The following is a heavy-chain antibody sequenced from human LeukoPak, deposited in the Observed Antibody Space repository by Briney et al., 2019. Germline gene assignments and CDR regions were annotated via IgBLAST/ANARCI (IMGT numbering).Heavy chain of an antibody. CDR3: ARGTMVTMIVVTGAFDI. Sequence: ASVKVSCKASGYTFTSYGISWVRQAPGQGLEWMGRIIPILGIANYAQKFQGRVTITADKSTSTAYMELSSLRSEDTAVYYCARGTMVTMIVVTGAFDIWGQGTMVTVSS. V-gene: IGHV1-69*04. D-gene: IGHD3-22*01. CDR1: GYTFTSYG. J-gene: IGHJ3*02. CDR2: IIPILGIA.